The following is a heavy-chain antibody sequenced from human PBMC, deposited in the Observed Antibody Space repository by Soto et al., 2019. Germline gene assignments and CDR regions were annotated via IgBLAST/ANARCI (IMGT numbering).Heavy chain of an antibody. D-gene: IGHD3-22*01. CDR1: GGSLSNFG. CDR2: IIPVFGTP. V-gene: IGHV1-69*12. J-gene: IGHJ6*02. Sequence: QVQLVQSGAEVKKPGSSVKVSCTASGGSLSNFGISWVRQAPGQGLEWMGAIIPVFGTPNYAQKFQDRVTINADEATTTVYMDVSSLTSEHTAVHYCARGDATKIVVTTYYAMDVWGQGTTVTVSS. CDR3: ARGDATKIVVTTYYAMDV.